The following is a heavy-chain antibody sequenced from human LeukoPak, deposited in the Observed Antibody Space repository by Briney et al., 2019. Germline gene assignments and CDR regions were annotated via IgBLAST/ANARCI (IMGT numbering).Heavy chain of an antibody. CDR1: GYSISSGYY. V-gene: IGHV4-38-2*02. CDR3: ARRPENYYYGSGSYSFDY. D-gene: IGHD3-10*01. CDR2: IYHSGST. J-gene: IGHJ4*02. Sequence: PETLSLTCTVSGYSISSGYYWGWIRQPPGKGLEWIGSIYHSGSTYYNPSLKSRVTISVDTSKNQFSLKLSSVTAADTAVYYCARRPENYYYGSGSYSFDYWGQGTLVTVSS.